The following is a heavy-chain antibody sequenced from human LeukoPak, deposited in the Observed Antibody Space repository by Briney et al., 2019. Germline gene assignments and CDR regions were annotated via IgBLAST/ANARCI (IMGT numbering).Heavy chain of an antibody. CDR3: ARDLVTVTKGFDI. Sequence: SETLSLTCAVSDDSFSSHYWTWIRQPPGKGLEWIGYVSYIGSTNYNPSLKSRVTISIDTSKNQFSLKLSSVTAADTAVYYCARDLVTVTKGFDIWGQGTMVSVSS. CDR2: VSYIGST. D-gene: IGHD4-17*01. J-gene: IGHJ3*02. CDR1: DDSFSSHY. V-gene: IGHV4-59*11.